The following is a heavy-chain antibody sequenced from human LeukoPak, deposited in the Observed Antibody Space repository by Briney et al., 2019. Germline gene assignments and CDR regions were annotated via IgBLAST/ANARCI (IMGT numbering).Heavy chain of an antibody. CDR3: AKGKIGYSSSWYYFDY. V-gene: IGHV3-7*03. CDR2: IKQGGSEK. J-gene: IGHJ4*02. Sequence: PGGSLRLSCAASGFTFSSYWMSWVRQAPGKGLEWVANIKQGGSEKYYVDSVKGRFTISRDNAKNSLYLQMNNLRAEDMALYYCAKGKIGYSSSWYYFDYWGQGTLVTVSS. CDR1: GFTFSSYW. D-gene: IGHD6-13*01.